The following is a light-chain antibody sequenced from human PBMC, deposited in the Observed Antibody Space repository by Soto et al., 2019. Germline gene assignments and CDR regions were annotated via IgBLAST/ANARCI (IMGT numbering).Light chain of an antibody. V-gene: IGLV2-14*03. CDR3: GSYTSSSTVV. J-gene: IGLJ2*01. CDR2: DVS. Sequence: QSALTQPASVSGSPGQSITISCTGTSGDVGGSNSVSWYQQHPGKAPKLMIYDVSNRPSGVSNRFSGSKSGNTASLTISGLQAEDEADYYCGSYTSSSTVVFGGWTKLTVL. CDR1: SGDVGGSNS.